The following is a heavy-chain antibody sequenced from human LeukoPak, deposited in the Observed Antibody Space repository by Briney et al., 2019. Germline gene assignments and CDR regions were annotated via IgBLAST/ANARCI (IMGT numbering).Heavy chain of an antibody. V-gene: IGHV3-23*01. CDR2: ISGSGGST. D-gene: IGHD5-12*01. J-gene: IGHJ4*02. CDR3: AKDTYIYSGYDGLLDY. CDR1: GFTFSSYG. Sequence: PGGTLRLSCAASGFTFSSYGMSWVRQAPGKGLEWVSAISGSGGSTYYADSVKGRFTISRDNSKNTVYLQMNSLRAEDTALYYCAKDTYIYSGYDGLLDYWGQGTLVTVSS.